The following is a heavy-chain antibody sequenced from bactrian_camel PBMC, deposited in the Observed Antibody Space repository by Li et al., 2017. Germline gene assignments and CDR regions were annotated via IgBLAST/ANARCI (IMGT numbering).Heavy chain of an antibody. D-gene: IGHD6*01. Sequence: QLVESGGGSVQTGGSLRLSCSASDYSGHCMGWFRQAPGEEREGIAAIDGDGKADYRDSVKGRFTISKDNAKNTLYLQMNSLKSEDTAIYYCAADPPVRRCGSSWEGYSFGRWGQGTQVTVSS. J-gene: IGHJ4*01. CDR1: DYSGHC. CDR2: IDGDGKA. CDR3: AADPPVRRCGSSWEGYSFGR. V-gene: IGHV3S53*01.